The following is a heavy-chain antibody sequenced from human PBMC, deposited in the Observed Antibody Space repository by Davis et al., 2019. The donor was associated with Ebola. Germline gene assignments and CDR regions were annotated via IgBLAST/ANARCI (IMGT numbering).Heavy chain of an antibody. D-gene: IGHD3-16*02. Sequence: GESLKTSCKCSGYTFSSFWMNWGRQAPGKGLEWVSRINSDGTSSNYTDVVRGRFTVSRDNAKNTLYLQMNSLRVEDTAVYYCARTTFGGVIASWGQGTLVTVSS. CDR3: ARTTFGGVIAS. CDR1: GYTFSSFW. V-gene: IGHV3-74*01. J-gene: IGHJ4*02. CDR2: INSDGTSS.